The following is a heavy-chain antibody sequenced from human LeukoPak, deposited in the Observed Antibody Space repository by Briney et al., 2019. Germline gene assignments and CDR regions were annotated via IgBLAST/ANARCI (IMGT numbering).Heavy chain of an antibody. Sequence: GASVKVSCKASGGTFSSYAISWVRQAPGQGLEWMGGIIPIFGTANYAQKFQGRVTITADKSTSTAYMELSSLRSEDTAVYYCARFTLEYSSGWYHWFDPWGQGTLVTVSS. CDR2: IIPIFGTA. CDR3: ARFTLEYSSGWYHWFDP. D-gene: IGHD6-19*01. V-gene: IGHV1-69*06. J-gene: IGHJ5*02. CDR1: GGTFSSYA.